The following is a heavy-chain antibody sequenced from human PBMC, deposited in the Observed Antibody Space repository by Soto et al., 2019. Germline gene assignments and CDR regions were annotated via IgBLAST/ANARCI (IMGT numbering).Heavy chain of an antibody. V-gene: IGHV3-33*01. CDR3: ARWGIAAGDY. J-gene: IGHJ4*02. CDR2: IWYDGSNK. CDR1: GFTFSSYG. D-gene: IGHD6-13*01. Sequence: QVQLVESGGGVVQPGRSLRLSCAASGFTFSSYGMHWVRQAPGKGLEWVAVIWYDGSNKYYADSVKGRFTISRDNSKNTLYLQMNRRRAEDTAVYYCARWGIAAGDYWGQGTLVTVSS.